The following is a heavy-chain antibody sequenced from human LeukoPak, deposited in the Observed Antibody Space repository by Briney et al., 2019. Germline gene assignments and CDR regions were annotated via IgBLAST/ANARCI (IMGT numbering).Heavy chain of an antibody. J-gene: IGHJ6*02. D-gene: IGHD5-12*01. Sequence: LSCAASGFTFSSYAMSWVRQAPGKGLEWIGYIYYSGSTNYNPSLKSRVTISVDTSKNQFSLKLSSVTAADTAVYYCARDLTYSGYKYYGMDVWGQGTTVTVSS. V-gene: IGHV4-59*01. CDR3: ARDLTYSGYKYYGMDV. CDR1: GFTFSSYA. CDR2: IYYSGST.